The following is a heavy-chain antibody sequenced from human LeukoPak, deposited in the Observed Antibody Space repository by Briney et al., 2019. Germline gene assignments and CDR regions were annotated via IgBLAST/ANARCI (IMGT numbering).Heavy chain of an antibody. D-gene: IGHD3-22*01. V-gene: IGHV3-15*01. CDR2: IYRKTDGGTT. J-gene: IGHJ4*02. Sequence: GGSLRLSCVASGFTFNNAWMNWVRQAPGKGLEWVGRIYRKTDGGTTEHAAPVKGRFTISRDDSKNTLYLQMNSLKTEDTAVYYCTTGSNRYDSSDFDHWGQGTLVTVSS. CDR3: TTGSNRYDSSDFDH. CDR1: GFTFNNAW.